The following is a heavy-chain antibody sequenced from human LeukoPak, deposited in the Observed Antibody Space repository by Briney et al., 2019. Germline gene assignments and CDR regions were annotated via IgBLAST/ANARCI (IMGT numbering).Heavy chain of an antibody. Sequence: ASVKVSCKTSGGTFSCYAISCVRQAPGQGLEWMGVIIPMFGTANDAQRFQGRVTITADKSTSTAYMELSSLRSEDTAVYYCSSKQQAAYDILTGPRGGIIYFDYWGQGTLVTVSS. J-gene: IGHJ4*02. CDR2: IIPMFGTA. V-gene: IGHV1-69*06. CDR3: SSKQQAAYDILTGPRGGIIYFDY. D-gene: IGHD3-9*01. CDR1: GGTFSCYA.